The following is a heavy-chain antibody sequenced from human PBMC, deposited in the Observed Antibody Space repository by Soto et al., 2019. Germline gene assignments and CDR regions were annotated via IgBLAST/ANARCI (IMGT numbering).Heavy chain of an antibody. CDR1: GFTFDDYA. CDR2: ISWNSGSI. V-gene: IGHV3-9*01. Sequence: GGSLRLSCAASGFTFDDYAMHWVRQAPGKGLEWVSGISWNSGSIGYADSVKGRFTISRDNAKNSLYLQMNSLRAEDTALYYCAKGPIYYYYMDVWGKGTTVTVSS. J-gene: IGHJ6*03. CDR3: AKGPIYYYYMDV.